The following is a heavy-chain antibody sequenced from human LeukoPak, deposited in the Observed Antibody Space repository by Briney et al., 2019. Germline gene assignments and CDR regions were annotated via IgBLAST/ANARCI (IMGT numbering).Heavy chain of an antibody. V-gene: IGHV3-48*01. CDR1: GFTFSSYS. Sequence: GXSLRLSCAASGFTFSSYSMKWVRQAAGKGVEWVSYISSSSSTIYYADSGKGRFTISRDNAKNSLYLQMNSLRAEDTAVYYCASGWFDPWGQGTLVTVSS. CDR2: ISSSSSTI. J-gene: IGHJ5*02. CDR3: ASGWFDP.